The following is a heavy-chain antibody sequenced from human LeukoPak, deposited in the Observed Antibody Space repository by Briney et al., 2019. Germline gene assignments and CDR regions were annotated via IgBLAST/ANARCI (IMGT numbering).Heavy chain of an antibody. Sequence: GGSLRLSCAASGFTFDDYGMSWVRQAPGKGLEWVSGINWNGGSIGYVDSVKGRFTISRDNVKNSLYLQMNSLRAEDTAVYYCARVTSGSSYRPFDYWGQGTLVTVSS. CDR3: ARVTSGSSYRPFDY. V-gene: IGHV3-20*04. CDR2: INWNGGSI. CDR1: GFTFDDYG. D-gene: IGHD3-10*01. J-gene: IGHJ4*02.